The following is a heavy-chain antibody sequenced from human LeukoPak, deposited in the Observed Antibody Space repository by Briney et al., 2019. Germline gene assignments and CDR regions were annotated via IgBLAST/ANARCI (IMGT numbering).Heavy chain of an antibody. D-gene: IGHD3-10*01. CDR1: GGSISSGSYY. J-gene: IGHJ4*02. CDR2: IYYSGST. V-gene: IGHV4-61*01. CDR3: ARDSPGPRIARFGSGSFYDY. Sequence: SQTLSLTCTVSGGSISSGSYYWSWVRQPPGKGLEWIGYIYYSGSTNYNPSLKSRVTISVDTSKNQFSLKLSSVTAADTAVYYCARDSPGPRIARFGSGSFYDYWGQGTLVTVSS.